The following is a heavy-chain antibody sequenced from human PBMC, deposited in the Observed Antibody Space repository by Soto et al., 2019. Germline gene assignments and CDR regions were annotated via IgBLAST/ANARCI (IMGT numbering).Heavy chain of an antibody. CDR3: AREGSIAVARAFDY. D-gene: IGHD6-19*01. J-gene: IGHJ4*02. CDR2: FDPEDGTA. Sequence: ASVKVSCKVSGYTLTALSMHWVRQAPGKGLEWMGGFDPEDGTANYAQKFQGRVTITADKSTSTAYMELSSLRSEDTAVYYCAREGSIAVARAFDYWGQGTLVTVSS. CDR1: GYTLTALS. V-gene: IGHV1-24*01.